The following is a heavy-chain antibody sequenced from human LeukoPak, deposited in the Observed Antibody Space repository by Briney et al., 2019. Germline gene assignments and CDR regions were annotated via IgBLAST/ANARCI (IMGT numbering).Heavy chain of an antibody. J-gene: IGHJ4*02. Sequence: PSETLSLTCTVSGGSISSYYWSWIRQPPGKGLEWIGYIYYSGSANYNPSLKSRVTISVDTSKNQFSLKLSSVTAADTAVYYCARGWNWSDLDYWGQGTLVTVSS. D-gene: IGHD1-1*01. CDR1: GGSISSYY. CDR3: ARGWNWSDLDY. V-gene: IGHV4-59*01. CDR2: IYYSGSA.